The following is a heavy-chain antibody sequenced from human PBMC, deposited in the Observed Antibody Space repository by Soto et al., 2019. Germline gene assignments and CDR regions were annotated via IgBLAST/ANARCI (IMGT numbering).Heavy chain of an antibody. Sequence: SETLSLTCTVSGGSIISDYWSWIRQPPGKGLEWIGYISYSGSTNYNPSLKSLVTISVDTSKNQFSLKLSSVTAADTAVYYCARGGYYYHSRHWFDTWGQGTLVTVSA. V-gene: IGHV4-59*12. J-gene: IGHJ5*02. CDR2: ISYSGST. CDR3: ARGGYYYHSRHWFDT. D-gene: IGHD3-22*01. CDR1: GGSIISDY.